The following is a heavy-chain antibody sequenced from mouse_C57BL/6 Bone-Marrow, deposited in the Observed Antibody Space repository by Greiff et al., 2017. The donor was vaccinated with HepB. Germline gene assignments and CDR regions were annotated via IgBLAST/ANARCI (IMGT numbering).Heavy chain of an antibody. CDR3: APLTVSVDYFDY. CDR2: IYYSGTI. Sequence: VQLKQSRPGLVKPSQTVFLTCTVTGISITTGNYRWSWIRQFPGNKLEWIGYIYYSGTITYNPSLTSRTTITRDTPKNQFFLEMNSLTAEDTATYYCAPLTVSVDYFDYWGQGTTLTVSS. CDR1: GISITTGNYR. D-gene: IGHD6-2*01. V-gene: IGHV3-5*01. J-gene: IGHJ2*01.